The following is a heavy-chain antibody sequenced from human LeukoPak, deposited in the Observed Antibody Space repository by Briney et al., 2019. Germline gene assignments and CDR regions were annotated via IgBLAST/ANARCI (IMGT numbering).Heavy chain of an antibody. CDR2: IYYSGST. CDR1: GGSISSYY. Sequence: SETLSLTCTVSGGSISSYYWSWIRQPLGKGLEWIGYIYYSGSTNYNPSLKSRVTISVDTSKNQFSLKLSSVTAADTAVYYCARVVFGSGYYYFDYWGQGTLVTVSS. V-gene: IGHV4-59*08. J-gene: IGHJ4*02. D-gene: IGHD3-22*01. CDR3: ARVVFGSGYYYFDY.